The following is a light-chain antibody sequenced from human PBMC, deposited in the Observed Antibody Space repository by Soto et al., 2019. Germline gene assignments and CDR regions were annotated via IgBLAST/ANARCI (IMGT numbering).Light chain of an antibody. CDR2: AAS. CDR3: QQTYSKPIT. Sequence: DFQMTQSPSSLSASVGDRVTVTCRASQSISNYLNWYQQKVGKAPKLLIYAASNLQRGVTSKFSGSGSGTDFTLTISSLQPEDFATYFCQQTYSKPITFG. J-gene: IGKJ5*01. V-gene: IGKV1-39*01. CDR1: QSISNY.